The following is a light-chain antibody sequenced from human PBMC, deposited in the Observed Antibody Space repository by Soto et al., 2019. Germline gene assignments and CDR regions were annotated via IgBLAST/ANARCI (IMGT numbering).Light chain of an antibody. V-gene: IGLV2-14*03. J-gene: IGLJ1*01. CDR1: SSDVGAYDY. CDR2: EVS. Sequence: QSALTQPASVSGSPGQSSTISCTGTSSDVGAYDYVSWCQQHPDKAPKLMIYEVSNRPSGVSNRFSGSKSVNTATLTISGLQADDEADYYCSSYTSSSTRVFGTGTKVTVL. CDR3: SSYTSSSTRV.